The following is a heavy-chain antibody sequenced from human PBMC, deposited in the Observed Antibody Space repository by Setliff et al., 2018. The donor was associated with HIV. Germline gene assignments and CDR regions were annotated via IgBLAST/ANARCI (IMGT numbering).Heavy chain of an antibody. CDR2: IYDSGST. D-gene: IGHD3-22*01. Sequence: SETLSLTCTVSGGSISGFYWNWIRQSAGKGLQWIGRIYDSGSTKYNPSLKSRVTMSLDTSKNQFSLKLTSVTAADTAVYYCARHFDGYDYNSAYWGQGTLVTVPQ. CDR1: GGSISGFY. V-gene: IGHV4-4*07. J-gene: IGHJ4*02. CDR3: ARHFDGYDYNSAY.